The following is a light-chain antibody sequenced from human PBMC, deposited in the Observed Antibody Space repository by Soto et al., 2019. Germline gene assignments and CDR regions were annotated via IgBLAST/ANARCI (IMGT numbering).Light chain of an antibody. Sequence: EIVLTQSPGTLSLSPGERATLSCRASQSVGSDYLAWYQQKPGQAPRILIFGASKRATGIPDRFSGSGSGRDFTLTISGLEPEDFAVYYCQQYGSSPLISFGQGTRLEIK. CDR2: GAS. V-gene: IGKV3-20*01. J-gene: IGKJ5*01. CDR3: QQYGSSPLIS. CDR1: QSVGSDY.